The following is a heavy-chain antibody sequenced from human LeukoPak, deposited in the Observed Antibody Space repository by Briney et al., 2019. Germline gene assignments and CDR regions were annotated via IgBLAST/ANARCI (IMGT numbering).Heavy chain of an antibody. V-gene: IGHV1-69*13. CDR2: IIPIFGTA. CDR1: GGTFSSYA. Sequence: ASVKVSCKASGGTFSSYAISWVRQAPGQGLEWMGGIIPIFGTANYAQKFQGRVTITADESTSTAYMELSSLRSDDTAVYYCARHQLLSWFDPWGQGTLVTVSS. D-gene: IGHD2-2*01. CDR3: ARHQLLSWFDP. J-gene: IGHJ5*02.